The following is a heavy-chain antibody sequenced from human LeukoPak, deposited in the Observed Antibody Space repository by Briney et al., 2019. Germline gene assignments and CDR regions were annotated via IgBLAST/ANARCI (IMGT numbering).Heavy chain of an antibody. CDR1: GFTFSSYA. J-gene: IGHJ4*02. CDR2: ISGSGGST. Sequence: PGGSLRLSCAASGFTFSSYAMSWVRQAPGKGLEWVSAISGSGGSTYYADSVKGRFTISRDNSKNTLYPQMNSLRAEDTAVYYCAKDRDVITTQNFDYWGQGTLVTVSS. CDR3: AKDRDVITTQNFDY. D-gene: IGHD3-22*01. V-gene: IGHV3-23*01.